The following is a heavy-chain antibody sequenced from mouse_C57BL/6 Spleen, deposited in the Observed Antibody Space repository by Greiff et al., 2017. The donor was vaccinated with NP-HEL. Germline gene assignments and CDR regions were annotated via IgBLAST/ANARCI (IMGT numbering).Heavy chain of an antibody. V-gene: IGHV2-2*01. D-gene: IGHD1-1*01. Sequence: QVQLQQSGPGLVQPSQSLSITCTVSGFSFTSYGVHWVRQSPGKGLEWLGVIWSGGSTDYNAAFISRLSISKDNSKSQVFFKMNSLQADDTAIYCCARNWGNYYCSFDCWGKGATLTVSS. CDR1: GFSFTSYG. CDR2: IWSGGST. J-gene: IGHJ2*01. CDR3: ARNWGNYYCSFDC.